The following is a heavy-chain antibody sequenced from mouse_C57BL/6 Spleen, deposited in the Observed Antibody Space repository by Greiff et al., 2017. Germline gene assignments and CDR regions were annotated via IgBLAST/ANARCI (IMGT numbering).Heavy chain of an antibody. CDR2: ISSGSSTI. Sequence: EVHLVESGGGLVKPGGSLKLSCAASGFTFSDYGMHWVRQAPEKGLEWVAYISSGSSTIYYADTVKGRFTISRDNAKNTLFLQMTSLRSEDTAMYYCARGGREYFDYWGQGTTLTVSS. J-gene: IGHJ2*01. V-gene: IGHV5-17*01. CDR1: GFTFSDYG. D-gene: IGHD3-3*01. CDR3: ARGGREYFDY.